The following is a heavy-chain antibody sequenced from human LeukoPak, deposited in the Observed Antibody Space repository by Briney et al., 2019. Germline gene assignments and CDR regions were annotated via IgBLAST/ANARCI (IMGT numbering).Heavy chain of an antibody. D-gene: IGHD4-23*01. CDR1: GFTFSSYW. CDR2: ISWNSGSI. CDR3: AKENDYGGNSLDY. J-gene: IGHJ4*02. V-gene: IGHV3-9*01. Sequence: PGGSLRLSCAASGFTFSSYWMSWVRQAPGKGLEWVSGISWNSGSIAYADSVKGRFTISRDNAKNSLYLQMNSLRAEDTALFYCAKENDYGGNSLDYWGQGTLVTVSS.